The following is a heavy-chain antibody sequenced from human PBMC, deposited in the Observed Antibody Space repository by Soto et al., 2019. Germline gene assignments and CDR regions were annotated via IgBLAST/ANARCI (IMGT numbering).Heavy chain of an antibody. CDR3: ARLRFFGVARGYFHN. V-gene: IGHV4-39*01. Sequence: SETLSLTCTVSGGPTSSSSYYWGWIRQPPGKGLEWVGSIYYSGETYYSPSLKSRVTISIDTSKNQFSLKLTSVTAADTAVYYCARLRFFGVARGYFHNWGQGALVTVSS. CDR2: IYYSGET. D-gene: IGHD3-3*01. J-gene: IGHJ4*02. CDR1: GGPTSSSSYY.